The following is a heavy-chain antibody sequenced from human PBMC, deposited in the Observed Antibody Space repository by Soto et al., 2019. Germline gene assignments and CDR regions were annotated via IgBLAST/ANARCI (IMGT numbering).Heavy chain of an antibody. Sequence: SETLSLTCAVSGYSISSGYYWGWLRPPPGKGLEWIGSIYHSGSTYYNPSLESRVTISVYTSKNQFSLKLSSVTAADTAVYYCARVSPPRGLGELSSASYYYYGMDVWGQGTTV. CDR3: ARVSPPRGLGELSSASYYYYGMDV. CDR2: IYHSGST. V-gene: IGHV4-38-2*01. D-gene: IGHD3-16*02. J-gene: IGHJ6*02. CDR1: GYSISSGYY.